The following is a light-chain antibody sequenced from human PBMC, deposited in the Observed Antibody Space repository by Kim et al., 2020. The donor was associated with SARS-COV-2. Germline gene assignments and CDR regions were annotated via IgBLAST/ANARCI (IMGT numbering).Light chain of an antibody. V-gene: IGLV1-51*01. Sequence: QSVLTQPPSVSAAPGQKVTSPCSGSSSNIGNNYVSWYQQLPGTAPKLLIYDNNKRPSGIPDRFSGSKSGTSAALGITGLQTGDEADFYCGTWDASLGGLVFGGGTQLTVL. CDR2: DNN. CDR1: SSNIGNNY. CDR3: GTWDASLGGLV. J-gene: IGLJ2*01.